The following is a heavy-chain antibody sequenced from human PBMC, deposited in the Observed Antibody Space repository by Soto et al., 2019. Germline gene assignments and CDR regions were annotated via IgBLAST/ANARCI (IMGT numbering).Heavy chain of an antibody. Sequence: GGSLRLSCAASGFTFSSYAMSWVRQAPGKGLEWVSAISGSGGSTYYADSVKGRFTISRDNSKNTLYLQMNSLRAEDTAVYYCAKEGNYDYIWGSYPQERWFDPWGQGTLVTVSS. CDR2: ISGSGGST. CDR1: GFTFSSYA. V-gene: IGHV3-23*01. CDR3: AKEGNYDYIWGSYPQERWFDP. J-gene: IGHJ5*02. D-gene: IGHD3-16*02.